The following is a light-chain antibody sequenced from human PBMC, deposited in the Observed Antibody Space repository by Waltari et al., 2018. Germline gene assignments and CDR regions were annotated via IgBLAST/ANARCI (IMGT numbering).Light chain of an antibody. CDR2: AAS. CDR3: QQYDTSPWT. J-gene: IGKJ1*01. V-gene: IGKV1-39*01. Sequence: DIQMTQSPSSLSASVGDSVTITCRAGQTITNSLNWYQQKPGRAPNLLIYAASSLHSGVPSRFSGTGSGTDFTLTISSLRPDDFATYYCQQYDTSPWTFGQGTKVDIK. CDR1: QTITNS.